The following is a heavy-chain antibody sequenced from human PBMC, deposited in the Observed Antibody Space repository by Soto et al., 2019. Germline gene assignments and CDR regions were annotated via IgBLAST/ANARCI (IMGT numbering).Heavy chain of an antibody. CDR1: GFTFSNAW. D-gene: IGHD1-1*01. J-gene: IGHJ6*02. CDR2: IKSKTDGGTT. Sequence: GGSLRLSCAASGFTFSNAWMNWVRQAPGKGLEWVGRIKSKTDGGTTDYAAPVKGRFTISRDDSKNTLYLQMNSLKTEDTAVYYCSGTGTFLGAESYYYYGMDVWGQGTTVTVSS. CDR3: SGTGTFLGAESYYYYGMDV. V-gene: IGHV3-15*07.